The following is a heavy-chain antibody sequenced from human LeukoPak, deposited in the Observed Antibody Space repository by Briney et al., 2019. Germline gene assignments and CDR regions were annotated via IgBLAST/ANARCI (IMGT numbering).Heavy chain of an antibody. D-gene: IGHD2-2*01. J-gene: IGHJ3*02. Sequence: ASVKVSCKASGYTFTGYYMHWVRQAPGQGLEWMGWMNATSGGANYAQGFRGSLTMTRDTSITTAYMDLSSLTSDDTAMYYCITSSAYSTSWGAFDIWGQGTMVTVSS. V-gene: IGHV1-2*02. CDR2: MNATSGGA. CDR1: GYTFTGYY. CDR3: ITSSAYSTSWGAFDI.